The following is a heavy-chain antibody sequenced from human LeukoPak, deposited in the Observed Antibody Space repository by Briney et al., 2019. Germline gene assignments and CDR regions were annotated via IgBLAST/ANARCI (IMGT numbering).Heavy chain of an antibody. V-gene: IGHV4-59*01. Sequence: PSETLSLTCTVSGGSISSYYCSWIRQPPGKGLEWIGYIYYSGSTNYNPSLKSRVTISVDTSKNQLSLKLSSVTAADTAVYYCARGGVAVAVFDPWGKGTLVTVSS. D-gene: IGHD6-19*01. CDR1: GGSISSYY. J-gene: IGHJ5*02. CDR3: ARGGVAVAVFDP. CDR2: IYYSGST.